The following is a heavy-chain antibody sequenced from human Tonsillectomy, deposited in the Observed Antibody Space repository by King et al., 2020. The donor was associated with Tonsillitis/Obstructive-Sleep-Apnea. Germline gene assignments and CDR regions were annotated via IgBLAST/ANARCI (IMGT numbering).Heavy chain of an antibody. CDR3: ARDGSRGWSPMEY. J-gene: IGHJ4*02. CDR1: GFTFSKYW. D-gene: IGHD6-19*01. Sequence: VQLVESGGGLVQTGGSLRLSCAASGFTFSKYWMSWVRQAPGKGLEWVATLNQDGKKIYYVDSVKGRFTISRDNVKNSLYLQMNSLRAEDTAVYYCARDGSRGWSPMEYRGQGTLVTVSS. V-gene: IGHV3-7*01. CDR2: LNQDGKKI.